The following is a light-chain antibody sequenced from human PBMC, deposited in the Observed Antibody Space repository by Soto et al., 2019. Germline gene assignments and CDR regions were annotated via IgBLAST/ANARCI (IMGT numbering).Light chain of an antibody. J-gene: IGLJ3*02. CDR1: SGDIGAYNY. V-gene: IGLV2-11*01. CDR2: DVN. Sequence: QSALTQPRLVSGSPGQSVTFSCTGTSGDIGAYNYVSWYQFHPGKAPKMIIYDVNKRPSGVPDRFSGSKSGNTASLTISWLQAEDEADYYCCSYAHTSRVFGGGTKLTVL. CDR3: CSYAHTSRV.